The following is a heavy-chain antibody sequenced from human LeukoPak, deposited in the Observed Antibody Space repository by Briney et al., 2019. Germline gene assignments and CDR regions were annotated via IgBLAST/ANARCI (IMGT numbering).Heavy chain of an antibody. V-gene: IGHV4-59*08. CDR2: MEYSGTT. J-gene: IGHJ4*02. Sequence: PSETLSLTCSVSGGSISGYYLSWIRQPPGKGLKWIAYMEYSGTTSYNPSLQSRVSISVDSSKNQFSLKLSSVTVADTAVYYCARHEVGYCSGGSCPYYFDQWGQGTLVTVSA. D-gene: IGHD2-15*01. CDR1: GGSISGYY. CDR3: ARHEVGYCSGGSCPYYFDQ.